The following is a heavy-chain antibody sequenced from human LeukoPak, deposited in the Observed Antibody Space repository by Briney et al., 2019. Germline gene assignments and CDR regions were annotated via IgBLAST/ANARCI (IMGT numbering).Heavy chain of an antibody. CDR3: ARASGRGYYDSSGYYFDY. D-gene: IGHD3-22*01. Sequence: SETLSLTCTVSGGSISSYYWSWIRQPPGKGLEWIGYIYYSGSTNYNPSLKSRVTISVDTSKNQFSLKLSSVTAADTAVYYCARASGRGYYDSSGYYFDYWGQGTLVTVSS. CDR2: IYYSGST. CDR1: GGSISSYY. V-gene: IGHV4-59*01. J-gene: IGHJ4*02.